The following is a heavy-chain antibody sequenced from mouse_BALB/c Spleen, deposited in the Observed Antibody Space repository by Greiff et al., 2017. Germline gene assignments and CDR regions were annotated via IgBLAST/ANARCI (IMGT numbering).Heavy chain of an antibody. J-gene: IGHJ2*01. D-gene: IGHD2-2*01. CDR1: GYAFSSYW. Sequence: VQLQESGAELVRPGSSVKISCKASGYAFSSYWMNWVKQRPGQGLEWIGQIYPGDGDTNYNGKFKGKATLTADKSSSTAYMQLSSLTSEDSAVYFCARKEDYVYDFDYWGQGTTLTVSS. CDR3: ARKEDYVYDFDY. CDR2: IYPGDGDT. V-gene: IGHV1-80*01.